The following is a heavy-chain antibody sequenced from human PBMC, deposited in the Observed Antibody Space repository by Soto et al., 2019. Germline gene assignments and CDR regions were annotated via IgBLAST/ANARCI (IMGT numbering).Heavy chain of an antibody. CDR3: AKDSDFVMDV. CDR1: GFTFSDYY. V-gene: IGHV3-23*01. J-gene: IGHJ6*02. CDR2: ISGSGGST. D-gene: IGHD6-6*01. Sequence: PGGSLRLSCATSGFTFSDYYMSWVRQAPGKGLEWVSAISGSGGSTYYADSVKGRFTISRDNSKNTLYLQMNSLRAEDTAVYYCAKDSDFVMDVWGQGTTVTVSS.